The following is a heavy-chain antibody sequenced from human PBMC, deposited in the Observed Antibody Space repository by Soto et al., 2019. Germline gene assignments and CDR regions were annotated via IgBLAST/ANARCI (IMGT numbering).Heavy chain of an antibody. CDR3: ARGDTAMAYYGMDV. Sequence: QVQLVQSGAEVKKPGSSVKVSCKASGGTFSSYAISWVRQAPGQGLEWMGGIIPIFGTANYAQKFQGRVTITADESTSTPYMELSSLRSEDTAVYYCARGDTAMAYYGMDVWGQGTTVTVSS. D-gene: IGHD5-18*01. V-gene: IGHV1-69*12. J-gene: IGHJ6*02. CDR1: GGTFSSYA. CDR2: IIPIFGTA.